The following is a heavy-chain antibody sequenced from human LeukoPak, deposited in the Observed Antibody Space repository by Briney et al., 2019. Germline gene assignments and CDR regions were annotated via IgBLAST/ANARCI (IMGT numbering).Heavy chain of an antibody. D-gene: IGHD2-2*01. CDR1: GFTFDDYG. CDR3: AKGHCSSTSCYYYYYYYMDV. Sequence: GSLRLSCAASGFTFDDYGMSWVRQAPGKGLEWVSAISGSGGSTYYADSVKGRFTISRDNSKNTLYLQMNSLRAEDTAVYYCAKGHCSSTSCYYYYYYYMDVWGKGTTVTVSS. CDR2: ISGSGGST. V-gene: IGHV3-23*01. J-gene: IGHJ6*03.